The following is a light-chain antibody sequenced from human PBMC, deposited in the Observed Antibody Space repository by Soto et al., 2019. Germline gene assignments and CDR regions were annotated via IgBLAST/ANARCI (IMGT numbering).Light chain of an antibody. CDR3: QQYGSSPYT. CDR2: GAS. CDR1: QSVRNSY. V-gene: IGKV3-20*01. Sequence: EILLTQSPGTLSLSPGERATLSCRASQSVRNSYLAWYQQKPGQAPRLLIYGASGRATGIPDRFSGSGSGTDVTLTISRLEPEDFAVDYCQQYGSSPYTFGQGTKLEI. J-gene: IGKJ2*01.